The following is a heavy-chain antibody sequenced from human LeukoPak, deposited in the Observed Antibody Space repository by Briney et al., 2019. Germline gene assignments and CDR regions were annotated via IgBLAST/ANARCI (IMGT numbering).Heavy chain of an antibody. CDR1: GGCSSSSRDY. CDR3: ARGSWELLCDY. V-gene: IGHV4-39*07. J-gene: IGHJ4*02. D-gene: IGHD1-26*01. Sequence: AETLALTCTVAGGCSSSSRDYGGWIRQPPGKRLEWIGSIYYSGSTYYNPSLKSRVTISVDTSKNQFSLKLSSVTAADTAVYYCARGSWELLCDYWGQGTLVTVSS. CDR2: IYYSGST.